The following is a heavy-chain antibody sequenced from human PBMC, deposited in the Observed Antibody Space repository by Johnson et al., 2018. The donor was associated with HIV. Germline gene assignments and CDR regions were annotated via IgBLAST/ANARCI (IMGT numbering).Heavy chain of an antibody. CDR3: ARVTHIQLWANDAFDI. V-gene: IGHV3-30-3*01. J-gene: IGHJ3*02. Sequence: VQLVESGGGVVQPGRSLRLSCAASGFTFSSYAMHWVRQAPGKGLEWVAVLSYDGSNKYYADSVQGRFTISRDNSKNTLYLQMNSLRAEDTAVYYCARVTHIQLWANDAFDIWGQGTMVTVSS. D-gene: IGHD5-18*01. CDR1: GFTFSSYA. CDR2: LSYDGSNK.